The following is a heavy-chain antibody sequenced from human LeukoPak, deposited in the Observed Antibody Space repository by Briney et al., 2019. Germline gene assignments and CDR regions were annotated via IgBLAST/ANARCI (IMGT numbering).Heavy chain of an antibody. CDR1: GFTFSNYA. Sequence: GGSLRLSCAVSGFTFSNYAMSWVRQAPGKGLEWVSAISDSGGRTYYADSVKGRFTISSDNSKNTLYLQMNSLRAEDTAVYYCVRGSSGYLDYWGQGTLVTVSS. CDR3: VRGSSGYLDY. V-gene: IGHV3-23*01. D-gene: IGHD3-22*01. CDR2: ISDSGGRT. J-gene: IGHJ4*02.